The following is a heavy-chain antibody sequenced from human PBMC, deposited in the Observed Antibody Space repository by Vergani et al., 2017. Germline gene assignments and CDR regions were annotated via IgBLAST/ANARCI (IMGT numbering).Heavy chain of an antibody. CDR3: AKDRLRYFDWLLSEGDY. D-gene: IGHD3-9*01. CDR1: GFTFSSYG. J-gene: IGHJ4*02. V-gene: IGHV3-30*18. CDR2: ISYDGSNK. Sequence: VQLLESGGGVVQPGRSLRLSCAASGFTFSSYGMHWVRQAPGKGLEWVAVISYDGSNKYYADSVKGRFTISRDNSKNTLYLQMNSLRAEDTAVYYCAKDRLRYFDWLLSEGDYWGQGTLVTVSS.